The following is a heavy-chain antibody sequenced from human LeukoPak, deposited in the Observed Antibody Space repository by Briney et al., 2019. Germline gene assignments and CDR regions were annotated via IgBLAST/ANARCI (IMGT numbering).Heavy chain of an antibody. CDR1: GFSFSSFW. CDR3: ARGGDTAYDY. Sequence: GGSLRLSCAASGFSFSSFWMSRVRQAPGKGLEWVANINQDESAKYHLDSVKGRFTISRDNIKNSLYLQMNSLRAEDTAVYYCARGGDTAYDYWGQGTLVTVSS. D-gene: IGHD5-18*01. J-gene: IGHJ4*02. CDR2: INQDESAK. V-gene: IGHV3-7*01.